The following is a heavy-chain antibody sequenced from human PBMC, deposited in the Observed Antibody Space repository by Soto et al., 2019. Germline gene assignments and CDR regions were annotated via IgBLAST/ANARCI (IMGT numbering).Heavy chain of an antibody. J-gene: IGHJ4*02. CDR3: ARERAYCSGGYCCIFDY. CDR1: GGSISSYY. Sequence: PSETLSLTCTVSGGSISSYYWSWIRQPPGKGLEWIGYIYYSGSTNYNPSLKSRVTISVDTSKNQFSLKLSSVSAADAAVYYCARERAYCSGGYCCIFDYWGQGTLVTVSS. CDR2: IYYSGST. V-gene: IGHV4-59*01. D-gene: IGHD2-15*01.